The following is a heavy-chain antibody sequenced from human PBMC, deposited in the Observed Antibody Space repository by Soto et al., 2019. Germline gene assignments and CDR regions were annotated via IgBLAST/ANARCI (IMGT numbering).Heavy chain of an antibody. CDR1: GFNFNNYA. Sequence: GGSLRLSCAASGFNFNNYAMHWVRQAPGKGLEWVAVVTFDGSRTYYADSVKGRFTISRDSSNNTVSLQMNSLTNEDTAVYYCAKAGWGGDYYYGLDVWGQGTTVTVSS. V-gene: IGHV3-30*18. CDR3: AKAGWGGDYYYGLDV. D-gene: IGHD2-21*01. J-gene: IGHJ6*02. CDR2: VTFDGSRT.